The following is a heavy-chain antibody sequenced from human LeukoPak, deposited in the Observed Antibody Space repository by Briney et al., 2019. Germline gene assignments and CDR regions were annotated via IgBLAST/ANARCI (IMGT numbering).Heavy chain of an antibody. CDR1: GFTFSSYR. V-gene: IGHV3-7*01. CDR2: IKQDGSEK. Sequence: GGSLRLSSAPPGFTFSSYRLSWVRQAPRKGLERVSNIKQDGSEKYYVDSVKGRFTISRDKAKNSLYLQMNSLRAEDTAVYYCARDPAYYDSSGYPYYFDYWGQGTLVTVSS. D-gene: IGHD3-22*01. J-gene: IGHJ4*02. CDR3: ARDPAYYDSSGYPYYFDY.